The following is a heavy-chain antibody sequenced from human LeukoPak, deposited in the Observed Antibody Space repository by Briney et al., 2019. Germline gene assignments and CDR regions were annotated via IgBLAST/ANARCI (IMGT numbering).Heavy chain of an antibody. V-gene: IGHV3-30*04. CDR2: ISFDGANK. CDR1: GFTFSMSS. J-gene: IGHJ4*02. CDR3: ARGRAGIAAAGFDY. D-gene: IGHD6-13*01. Sequence: QPGGSLILSCATAGFTFSMSSMHWVRLAPGKGLEWLAGISFDGANKFSGDSVKGRFSISRDNSKNTLYLQMNSLGLADTAVYFCARGRAGIAAAGFDYWGQGTLVTVSS.